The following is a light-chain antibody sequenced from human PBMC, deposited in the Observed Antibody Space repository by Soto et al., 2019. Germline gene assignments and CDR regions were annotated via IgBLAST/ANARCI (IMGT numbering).Light chain of an antibody. Sequence: DIQMTQSPSSVSASVGDRVTITGRASQCIASCLAWYQQKPGNAPNLLIYISSVLQGGVPSRFSGSGSGTDFTLTISSLQPEDFATYYCQQAHSFPYTFGQGTKLEIK. J-gene: IGKJ2*01. CDR3: QQAHSFPYT. CDR2: ISS. V-gene: IGKV1-12*01. CDR1: QCIASC.